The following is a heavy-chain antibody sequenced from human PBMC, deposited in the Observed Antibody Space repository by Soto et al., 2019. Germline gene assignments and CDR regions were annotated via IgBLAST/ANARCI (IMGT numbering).Heavy chain of an antibody. J-gene: IGHJ5*02. CDR2: INHSGST. CDR1: GGSFSGYY. CDR3: ARQSSGWYNWFDP. Sequence: SETLSLTCAVYGGSFSGYYWSWIRQPPGKGLEWIGKINHSGSTNYNPSLKSRVTISVDTSKNQFSLKLSSVTAAETAVYYCARQSSGWYNWFDPWGQGTLVTVSS. D-gene: IGHD6-19*01. V-gene: IGHV4-34*01.